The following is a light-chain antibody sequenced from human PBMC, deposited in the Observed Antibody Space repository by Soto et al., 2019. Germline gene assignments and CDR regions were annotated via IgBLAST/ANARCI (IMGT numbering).Light chain of an antibody. CDR3: QQYSRAPLT. Sequence: IVLTQAPATLSLSPGDIATLSVRASQSVTDNYLAWYQQKPGQAPRLVISGASSRTSGIPDRFSASGSGTDFTLTISRLEPEDFAVYYCQQYSRAPLTFGQGTKVDIK. J-gene: IGKJ1*01. CDR2: GAS. V-gene: IGKV3-20*01. CDR1: QSVTDNY.